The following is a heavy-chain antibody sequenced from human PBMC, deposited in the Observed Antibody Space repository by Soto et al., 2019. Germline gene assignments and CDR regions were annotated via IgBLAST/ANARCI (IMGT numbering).Heavy chain of an antibody. V-gene: IGHV4-4*02. Sequence: SETLSLTCAVSVDFISSPNWWSWYRQTPGKGLELIGEMFASGSSNYNPSLNGRVTISLDTSKNHFSLKLTSLTAADTAIYYCARGGFDHRPDYWGQGIPVTVSS. J-gene: IGHJ4*02. CDR1: VDFISSPNW. CDR2: MFASGSS. CDR3: ARGGFDHRPDY.